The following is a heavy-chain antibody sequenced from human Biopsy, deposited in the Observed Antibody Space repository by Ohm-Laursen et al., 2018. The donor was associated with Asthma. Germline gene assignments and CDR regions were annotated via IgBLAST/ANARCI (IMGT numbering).Heavy chain of an antibody. CDR2: ISHDGSNK. D-gene: IGHD3-3*01. V-gene: IGHV3-30*03. Sequence: SLRLSCSASGFTFSSYGMHWVRQAPGKGLEWVAVISHDGSNKYYADSVKGRFTISRDNSKNTLYLQMNSLRAEDTAVYYCASQSSGPDFWSGYYYFDYWGQGTLVTVSS. CDR3: ASQSSGPDFWSGYYYFDY. CDR1: GFTFSSYG. J-gene: IGHJ4*02.